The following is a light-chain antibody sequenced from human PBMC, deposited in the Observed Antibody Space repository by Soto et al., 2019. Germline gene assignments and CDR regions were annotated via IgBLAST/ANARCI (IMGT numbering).Light chain of an antibody. Sequence: IDMTQYPCTRSASGGSIVTSSCRASQNIRNWLAWYQQKPGKAPKLLIYKASSLESGVPSRFSGSGSGTEITLTISRLQADDYATFYCQQYHTDWTFGQGTQLDIK. J-gene: IGKJ1*01. CDR2: KAS. V-gene: IGKV1-5*03. CDR1: QNIRNW. CDR3: QQYHTDWT.